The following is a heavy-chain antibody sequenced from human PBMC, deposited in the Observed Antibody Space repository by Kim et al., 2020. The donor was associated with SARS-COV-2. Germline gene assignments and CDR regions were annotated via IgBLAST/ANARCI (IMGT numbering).Heavy chain of an antibody. D-gene: IGHD1-26*01. CDR2: IKQDGSEK. J-gene: IGHJ4*02. CDR1: GFTFSSYW. CDR3: ARGNSYGHFDY. V-gene: IGHV3-7*03. Sequence: GGSLRLSCAASGFTFSSYWMSWVRQAPGKGLEWVANIKQDGSEKYYVDSVKGRFTISRDNAKNSLYLQMNSLKAEDTAVYYCARGNSYGHFDYWGQGTLVTVSS.